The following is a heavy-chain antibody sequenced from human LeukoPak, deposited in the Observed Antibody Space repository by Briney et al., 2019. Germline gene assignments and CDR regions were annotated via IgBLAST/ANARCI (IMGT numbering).Heavy chain of an antibody. V-gene: IGHV3-23*01. CDR1: GFTFSSYA. CDR2: ISGSGGST. D-gene: IGHD3-10*01. CDR3: ARGSGSYYDGNWFDP. J-gene: IGHJ5*02. Sequence: GGSLRLSCAASGFTFSSYAMSWVRQAPGKGLEWVSAISGSGGSTYYADSVKGRFTISRDNGKNTLYLQMNSLRAEDTAVYYCARGSGSYYDGNWFDPWGQGTLVTVSS.